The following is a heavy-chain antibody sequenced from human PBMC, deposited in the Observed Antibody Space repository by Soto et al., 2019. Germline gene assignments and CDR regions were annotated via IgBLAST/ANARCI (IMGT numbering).Heavy chain of an antibody. CDR1: GDSVSTYW. CDR2: IYNTGST. D-gene: IGHD3-10*01. Sequence: KPSETLSLTCTVSGDSVSTYWWSWIRQPPGKGLEWIAYIYNTGSTNYNPSLKSRVTISLDASKNQFSLKLSSVTAADTAVYYCARGPCESGTYPYYFDYWGPGTLVTVSS. V-gene: IGHV4-59*02. J-gene: IGHJ4*02. CDR3: ARGPCESGTYPYYFDY.